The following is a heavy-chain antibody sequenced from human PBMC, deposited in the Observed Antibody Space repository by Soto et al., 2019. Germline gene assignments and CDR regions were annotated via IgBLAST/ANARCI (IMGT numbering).Heavy chain of an antibody. Sequence: SLKISCKGSGYSFTRYWIGWVRQMPGKGLEWMGIIYPGDSDTRYSPSFQGQVTISADKSISTAYLQWSSLKASDTAMYYCATYSNYGSQGTLVWYWGQGTLVTVSS. CDR2: IYPGDSDT. V-gene: IGHV5-51*01. CDR1: GYSFTRYW. J-gene: IGHJ4*02. D-gene: IGHD4-4*01. CDR3: ATYSNYGSQGTLVWY.